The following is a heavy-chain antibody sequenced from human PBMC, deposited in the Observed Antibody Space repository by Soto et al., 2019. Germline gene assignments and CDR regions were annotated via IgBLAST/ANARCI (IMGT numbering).Heavy chain of an antibody. Sequence: EVQLVESGGGLVQPGGSLRLSCSASGFTFSSYAMHWVRQAPGKGLEYVSAISDNGGSTYYPDSVRVRFTISRDNSKNTLYLQMSSLRAEDTAVYYCVKDPSSSGWYGFFQHWGQGTLVTVSS. CDR3: VKDPSSSGWYGFFQH. CDR1: GFTFSSYA. CDR2: ISDNGGST. V-gene: IGHV3-64D*06. J-gene: IGHJ1*01. D-gene: IGHD6-19*01.